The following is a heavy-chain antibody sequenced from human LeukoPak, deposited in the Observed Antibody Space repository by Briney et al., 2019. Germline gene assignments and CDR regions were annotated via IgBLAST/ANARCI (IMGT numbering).Heavy chain of an antibody. CDR1: GFTFSSYA. V-gene: IGHV3-23*01. Sequence: PGGSLRLSCAASGFTFSSYAMSWVRQAPGKGLEWVSAISGSGGSTYYADSVKGRFTISRDNSKNTLYLQMNSLRAEDTAVYYCAKLGSWEPPLKVALNDAFDIWGQGTMVTVSS. CDR3: AKLGSWEPPLKVALNDAFDI. D-gene: IGHD1-26*01. J-gene: IGHJ3*02. CDR2: ISGSGGST.